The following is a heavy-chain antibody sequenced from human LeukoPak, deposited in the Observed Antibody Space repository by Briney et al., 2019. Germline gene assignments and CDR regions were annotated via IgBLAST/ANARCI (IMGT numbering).Heavy chain of an antibody. CDR1: GFTFSSYA. J-gene: IGHJ6*03. Sequence: GGSLRLSCAASGFTFSSYAMSWVRRAPGKGPEWVSTISIDGGRTYYADSVKGRFTVSRDTSKNTLYLQMNSLRAEDTAVYYCARKGIGSSRYQNMDVWGKGTTVTVSS. D-gene: IGHD6-25*01. CDR2: ISIDGGRT. CDR3: ARKGIGSSRYQNMDV. V-gene: IGHV3-23*01.